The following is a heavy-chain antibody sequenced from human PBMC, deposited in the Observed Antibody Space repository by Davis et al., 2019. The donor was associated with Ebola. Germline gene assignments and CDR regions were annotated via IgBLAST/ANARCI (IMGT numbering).Heavy chain of an antibody. V-gene: IGHV3-73*01. CDR3: TTTTVTVDY. Sequence: GGSLRLSCAASGFTFSSYGMHWVRQASGKGLEWVGRIRSKANSYATAYAASVKGRFTISRDDSKNTAYLQMNSLKTEDTAVYYCTTTTVTVDYWGQGTLVTVSS. D-gene: IGHD4-17*01. CDR1: GFTFSSYG. J-gene: IGHJ4*02. CDR2: IRSKANSYAT.